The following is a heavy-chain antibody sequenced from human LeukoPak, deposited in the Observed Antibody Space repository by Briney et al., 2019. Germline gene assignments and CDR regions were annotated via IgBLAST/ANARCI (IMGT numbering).Heavy chain of an antibody. CDR2: IYYSGST. CDR3: ARQDSSSWYSRWYFDL. Sequence: SETLSLTCTVSGGSISSSSYYWGRIRQPPGKGLEWIGSIYYSGSTYYNPSLKSRVTISVDTSKNQFSLKLSSVTAADTAVYYCARQDSSSWYSRWYFDLWGRGTLVTVSS. D-gene: IGHD6-13*01. CDR1: GGSISSSSYY. V-gene: IGHV4-39*01. J-gene: IGHJ2*01.